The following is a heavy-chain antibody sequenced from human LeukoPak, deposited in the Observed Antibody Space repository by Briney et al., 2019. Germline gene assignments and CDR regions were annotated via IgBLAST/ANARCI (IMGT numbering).Heavy chain of an antibody. J-gene: IGHJ4*02. D-gene: IGHD6-13*01. Sequence: GGSWRPACEASGFTFSSYSMTWVRQAPGKGLEWVSSISSSSSYIYYADSVEGRFTISRDNAKNSLYLQMNSLRVEDTAVYYCARRRLAASGSEDYWGQGTLVTVSS. CDR3: ARRRLAASGSEDY. CDR2: ISSSSSYI. CDR1: GFTFSSYS. V-gene: IGHV3-21*01.